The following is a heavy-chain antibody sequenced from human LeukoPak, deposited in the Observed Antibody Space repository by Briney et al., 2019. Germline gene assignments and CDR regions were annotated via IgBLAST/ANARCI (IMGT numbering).Heavy chain of an antibody. CDR2: INVANGNT. CDR1: GYTFTGYA. D-gene: IGHD6-19*01. CDR3: ATPVAAAVEFDY. V-gene: IGHV1-3*01. J-gene: IGHJ4*02. Sequence: ASVKVSCKASGYTFTGYAMHWVRQAPGQRLEWMGWINVANGNTKYSQRFQGRVTIARDTSASTAYMELSSLRSEDSAVYYCATPVAAAVEFDYWGQGTLVTVSS.